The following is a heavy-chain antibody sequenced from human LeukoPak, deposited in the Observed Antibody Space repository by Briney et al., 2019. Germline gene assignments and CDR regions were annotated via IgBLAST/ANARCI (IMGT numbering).Heavy chain of an antibody. CDR3: AKESSGGWYFDY. D-gene: IGHD6-19*01. CDR2: IPASGGST. CDR1: GFTFSSNV. V-gene: IGHV3-23*01. Sequence: GGSLSLSCVASGFTFSSNVMIWVRQAPGKGLEWVSSIPASGGSTYYADSVKGRFTISRDNSKNSLYLQMNSLRAEDTAVYYCAKESSGGWYFDYWGQGTLVTVSS. J-gene: IGHJ4*02.